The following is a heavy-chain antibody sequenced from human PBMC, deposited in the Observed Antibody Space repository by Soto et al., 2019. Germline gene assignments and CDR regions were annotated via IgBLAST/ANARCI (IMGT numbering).Heavy chain of an antibody. CDR3: ARTRYCSGGSCYSDYFDY. D-gene: IGHD2-15*01. V-gene: IGHV4-59*01. Sequence: SETLSLTCTVSGGSISSYYWSWIRQPPGKGLEWIGYIYYSGSTNYNPSLKSRVTISVDTSKNQFSLKLSSVTAADTAVYYCARTRYCSGGSCYSDYFDYWGQGTLVTVST. J-gene: IGHJ4*02. CDR1: GGSISSYY. CDR2: IYYSGST.